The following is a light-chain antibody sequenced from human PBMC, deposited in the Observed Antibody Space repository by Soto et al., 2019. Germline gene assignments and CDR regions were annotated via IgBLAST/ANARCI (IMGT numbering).Light chain of an antibody. CDR3: QAWDSSTYV. CDR1: KLGDKY. CDR2: QDN. V-gene: IGLV3-1*01. J-gene: IGLJ1*01. Sequence: SYKLTQPPSVSVSPGQTASITCSGDKLGDKYACWYQQKPGQSPVLVIYQDNKRPSGIPERFSGSNSGNTATLTISGTQAMDEADYYCQAWDSSTYVFGTGTKLTV.